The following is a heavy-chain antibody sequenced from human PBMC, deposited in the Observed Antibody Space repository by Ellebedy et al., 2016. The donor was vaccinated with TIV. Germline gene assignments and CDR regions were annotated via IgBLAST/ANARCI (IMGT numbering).Heavy chain of an antibody. CDR3: ARGSGYSYGYMKGYFDL. J-gene: IGHJ2*01. CDR1: GGSFSGYY. D-gene: IGHD5-18*01. Sequence: MPSETLSLTCAVYGGSFSGYYWSWIRQPPGKGLEWIGEINHSGSTNYNPSLKSRVTISVDTSKNQFSLKLSSVTAADTAVYYCARGSGYSYGYMKGYFDLWGRGTLVTVSS. V-gene: IGHV4-34*01. CDR2: INHSGST.